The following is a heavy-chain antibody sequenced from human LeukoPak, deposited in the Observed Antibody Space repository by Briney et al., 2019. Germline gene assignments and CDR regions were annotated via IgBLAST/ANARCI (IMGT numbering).Heavy chain of an antibody. D-gene: IGHD3-16*01. Sequence: SETLSLTCAVSGYSISSGYYWGWIRQPPGKGLEWIGSIYHSGSTYYNPSLKSRVTISVDTSKNQFSLKLSSVTAADTAVYYCARAPTRFRVNYMDVWGKGTTVTVSS. CDR1: GYSISSGYY. J-gene: IGHJ6*03. CDR3: ARAPTRFRVNYMDV. V-gene: IGHV4-38-2*01. CDR2: IYHSGST.